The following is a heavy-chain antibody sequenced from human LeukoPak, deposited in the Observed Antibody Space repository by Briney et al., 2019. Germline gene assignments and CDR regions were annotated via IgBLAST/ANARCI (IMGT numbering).Heavy chain of an antibody. Sequence: SETLSLTCTVSGGSISSGSYYWSWIRQPAGKGLEWIGRIYTSGSTNYNPSLKSRVTISVDTSKNQFSLKLSSVTAADTAVYYCARDRAILSIAAAGGGDYWGQGTLVTVSS. V-gene: IGHV4-61*02. D-gene: IGHD6-13*01. CDR1: GGSISSGSYY. J-gene: IGHJ4*02. CDR3: ARDRAILSIAAAGGGDY. CDR2: IYTSGST.